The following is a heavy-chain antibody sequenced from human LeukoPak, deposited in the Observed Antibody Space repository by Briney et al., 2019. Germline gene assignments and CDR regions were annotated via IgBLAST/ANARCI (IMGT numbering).Heavy chain of an antibody. D-gene: IGHD6-13*01. CDR2: SDTEGSMT. V-gene: IGHV3-74*01. J-gene: IGHJ4*02. Sequence: GGSLRLSCAASGFTFSRYWMHWVRQAPGKGLEWVSYSDTEGSMTSYADSVKGRFSISRDNSKNTLYLQMNSLRADDTAVYYCGGSRSFFWGQGTLVTVSS. CDR1: GFTFSRYW. CDR3: GGSRSFF.